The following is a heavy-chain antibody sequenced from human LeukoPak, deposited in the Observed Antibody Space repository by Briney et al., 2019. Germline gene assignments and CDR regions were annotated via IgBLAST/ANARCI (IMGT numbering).Heavy chain of an antibody. V-gene: IGHV4-30-4*08. J-gene: IGHJ6*02. CDR1: GGSFSGYY. Sequence: SETLSLTCAVYGGSFSGYYWSWIRQPPGKGLEWIGYIYYSGSTYYNPSLKSRVTISVDTSKNQFSLKLSSVTAADTAVYYCARDLRYCSSTSCLPAYYYYGMDVWGQGTTVTVSS. D-gene: IGHD2-2*01. CDR3: ARDLRYCSSTSCLPAYYYYGMDV. CDR2: IYYSGST.